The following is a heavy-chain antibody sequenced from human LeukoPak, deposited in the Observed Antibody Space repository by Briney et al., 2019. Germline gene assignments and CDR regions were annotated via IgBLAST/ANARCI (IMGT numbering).Heavy chain of an antibody. J-gene: IGHJ4*02. D-gene: IGHD2-15*01. CDR1: GFTFSSYA. CDR2: ISYDGSNK. CDR3: ARGPRSGGPFDY. Sequence: GGSLRLSCAASGFTFSSYAMHWVRQAPGKGLEWVAVISYDGSNKYYADSVKGRFTISRDNSKNTLYLQMNSLRAEDTAVYYCARGPRSGGPFDYWGQGTLVTVSS. V-gene: IGHV3-30*04.